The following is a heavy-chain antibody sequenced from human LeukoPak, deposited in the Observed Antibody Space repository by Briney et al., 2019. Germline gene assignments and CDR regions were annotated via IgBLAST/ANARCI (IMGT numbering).Heavy chain of an antibody. CDR2: IDYSGGST. V-gene: IGHV3-23*01. D-gene: IGHD1-7*01. J-gene: IGHJ6*03. CDR1: GFTLSSYE. Sequence: GGSLRLSCTASGFTLSSYEMSWIRQAPGKGLEWVSSIDYSGGSTYYADSVKGRFTISRDNSKNTLYLQMNSLRADDTAVYYCAKRRGLELTYYYHMDVWGKGTTVTVSS. CDR3: AKRRGLELTYYYHMDV.